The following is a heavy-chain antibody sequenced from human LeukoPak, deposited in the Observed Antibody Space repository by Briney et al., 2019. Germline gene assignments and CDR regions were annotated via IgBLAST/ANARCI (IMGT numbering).Heavy chain of an antibody. CDR2: ISYDGSNK. J-gene: IGHJ6*02. CDR1: GFTFSSYA. D-gene: IGHD6-6*01. Sequence: PGRYLRLSCAASGFTFSSYAMHWVRQAPGKGLEWVAVISYDGSNKYYADSVKGRFTISRDNSKNTLYLQMNSLRAEDTAVYYCARMYSSSMSALDVWGQGTTVTVSS. V-gene: IGHV3-30-3*01. CDR3: ARMYSSSMSALDV.